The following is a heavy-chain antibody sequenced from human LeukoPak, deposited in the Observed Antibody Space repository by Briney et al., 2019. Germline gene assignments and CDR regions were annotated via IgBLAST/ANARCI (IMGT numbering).Heavy chain of an antibody. CDR3: ARDRVRGITMVRGSYCPAY. D-gene: IGHD3-10*01. Sequence: ASVKVSCKASGYTFTSYGISWVRQAPGQGLEWMGWISAYNGNTNYAQKLQGRVTMTTDTSTSTAYMELRSLRSEDTAVYYCARDRVRGITMVRGSYCPAYWGQGTLVTVSS. CDR1: GYTFTSYG. CDR2: ISAYNGNT. V-gene: IGHV1-18*01. J-gene: IGHJ4*02.